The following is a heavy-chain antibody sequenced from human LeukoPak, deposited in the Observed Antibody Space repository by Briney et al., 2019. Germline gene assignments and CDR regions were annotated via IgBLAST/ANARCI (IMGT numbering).Heavy chain of an antibody. CDR1: GFTFDDYA. CDR3: AKDYHGGWTVLDY. D-gene: IGHD6-19*01. J-gene: IGHJ4*02. V-gene: IGHV3-9*01. Sequence: QPGGSLRLSCAASGFTFDDYAMHWVRQAPGKGLEWVSAISWNSGSIGYADSVKGRFTISRDNSKNSLYLQMNSLRTEDTALYYCAKDYHGGWTVLDYWGQGTLVTVSS. CDR2: ISWNSGSI.